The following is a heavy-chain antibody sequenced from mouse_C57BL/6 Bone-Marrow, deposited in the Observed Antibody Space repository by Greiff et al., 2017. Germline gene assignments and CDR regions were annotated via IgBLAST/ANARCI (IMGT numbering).Heavy chain of an antibody. Sequence: QVQLQQSGAELARPGASVKLSCKASGYTFTSYGISWVKQRTGQGLEWIGEIYPRSGNTYYNEKFKGKATLTADKSSSTAYMELRGLTSEDSAVYFCARRPYYYGSSYWFAYWGQGTLVTVSA. D-gene: IGHD1-1*01. V-gene: IGHV1-81*01. J-gene: IGHJ3*01. CDR2: IYPRSGNT. CDR3: ARRPYYYGSSYWFAY. CDR1: GYTFTSYG.